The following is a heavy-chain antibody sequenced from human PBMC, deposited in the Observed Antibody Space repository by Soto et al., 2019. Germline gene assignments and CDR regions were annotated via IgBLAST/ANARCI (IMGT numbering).Heavy chain of an antibody. CDR3: ARDLVDASSSWLYYYYYGMDV. CDR1: VFTFSRYA. CDR2: ISYDGSNK. Sequence: PGGSLRLSCAASVFTFSRYAMHWVRQAPGKGLEWVTVISYDGSNKYYADSVKGRFTISRDNSKNTLYLQMNSLRGEDTAVYYCARDLVDASSSWLYYYYYGMDVWGQGTTVTVSS. V-gene: IGHV3-30-3*01. D-gene: IGHD6-13*01. J-gene: IGHJ6*02.